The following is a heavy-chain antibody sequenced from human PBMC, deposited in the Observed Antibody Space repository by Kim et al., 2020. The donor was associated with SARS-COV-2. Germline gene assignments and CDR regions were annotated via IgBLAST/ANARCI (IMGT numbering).Heavy chain of an antibody. CDR2: VNHSGIT. D-gene: IGHD3-3*01. CDR3: ARGRAGVVPSPILGLGPYYYYYAMDV. Sequence: SETLSLTRAVYGGSFSAYSWIWIRQAPAKGLEWIGEVNHSGITKYHPSLKSRVTISVDTSKNQFSLKLPSVTAADTAVFYCARGRAGVVPSPILGLGPYYYYYAMDVWGQGTTVTVS. CDR1: GGSFSAYS. J-gene: IGHJ6*02. V-gene: IGHV4-34*01.